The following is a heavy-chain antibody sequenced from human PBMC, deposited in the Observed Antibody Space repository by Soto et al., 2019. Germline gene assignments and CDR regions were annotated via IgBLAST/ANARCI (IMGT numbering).Heavy chain of an antibody. V-gene: IGHV3-73*01. D-gene: IGHD2-15*01. J-gene: IGHJ4*02. Sequence: EVQLVESGGGLVQPGGSLKLSCTASGFSFSGSAMHWVRQASGKGLEWVGRIRSKANNYATAYAASVEGRFTISRDDSESTAVLQMNSLQTEDTAVYYCWPGVAAAGDWGQGTLVTVSS. CDR2: IRSKANNYAT. CDR1: GFSFSGSA. CDR3: WPGVAAAGD.